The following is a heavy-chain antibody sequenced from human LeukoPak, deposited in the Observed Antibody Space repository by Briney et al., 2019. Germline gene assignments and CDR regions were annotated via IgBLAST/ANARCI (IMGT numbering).Heavy chain of an antibody. CDR1: GFSFSIYA. Sequence: QPGGSLRLSCAASGFSFSIYAMTWVRQAPVKGLEWVSAISGSGGSTYYADSVKGRFTISRDNSKNTLYLQMNSLRAEDTAVYCCAKVPYSVLNYSYYHMDVWGKGTTVTVSS. J-gene: IGHJ6*03. CDR2: ISGSGGST. CDR3: AKVPYSVLNYSYYHMDV. V-gene: IGHV3-23*01. D-gene: IGHD4/OR15-4a*01.